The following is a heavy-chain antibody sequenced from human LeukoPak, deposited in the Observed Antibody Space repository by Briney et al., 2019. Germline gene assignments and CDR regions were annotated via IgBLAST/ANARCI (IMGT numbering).Heavy chain of an antibody. CDR2: ITFYNGNT. J-gene: IGHJ4*02. D-gene: IGHD4-17*01. CDR3: ARDEVYGDLDFDY. CDR1: GYTLTTYG. V-gene: IGHV1-18*01. Sequence: ASVKVSCKASGYTLTTYGFTWMRQAPGQGLEWIGWITFYNGNTIYAQKFEGRVTMTTDTITNTAYMELRSLRSDDTAVYYCARDEVYGDLDFDYWGQGTLVTVSS.